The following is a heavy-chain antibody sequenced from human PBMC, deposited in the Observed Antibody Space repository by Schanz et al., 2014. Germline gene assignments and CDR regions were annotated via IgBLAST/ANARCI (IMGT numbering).Heavy chain of an antibody. V-gene: IGHV3-23*01. Sequence: EAQLLDSGGGLAQPGGSLRLSCAASGFTFNIYAMSWVRQAPGKGLEWVSSISSGGNPYYANSVKGRFGISRDNSENTLYLQMSSLRVEDTAVYYCAKDPRGDKNDRAYYFDYWGQGTLVTVSS. CDR2: ISSGGNP. CDR1: GFTFNIYA. D-gene: IGHD3-10*01. CDR3: AKDPRGDKNDRAYYFDY. J-gene: IGHJ4*02.